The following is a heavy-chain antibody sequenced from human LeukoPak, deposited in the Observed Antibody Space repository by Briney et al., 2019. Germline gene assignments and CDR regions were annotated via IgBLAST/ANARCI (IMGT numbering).Heavy chain of an antibody. V-gene: IGHV1-46*01. Sequence: ASVRVSCKASGYTFTSYYMHWVRQAPGQGLEWMGVINPSGGSTSYAQKFQGRVTMTRDTSTSTVYMELSRLRSEDTAVYYCARDGIAAAAPPDYWGQGTLVTVSS. J-gene: IGHJ4*02. CDR1: GYTFTSYY. D-gene: IGHD6-13*01. CDR3: ARDGIAAAAPPDY. CDR2: INPSGGST.